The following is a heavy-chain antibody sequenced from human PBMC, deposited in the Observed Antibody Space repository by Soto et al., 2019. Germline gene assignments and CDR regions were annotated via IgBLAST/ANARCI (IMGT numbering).Heavy chain of an antibody. J-gene: IGHJ6*02. V-gene: IGHV3-53*01. CDR1: GFTVSSNY. CDR2: IYSGGST. CDR3: ARGGFRNGLDV. Sequence: EVQLVESGGGVIQPGGSLRLSCAASGFTVSSNYMSWVRQAPGEGLEWVSVIYSGGSTYYADSMKGRYTISRDNSKNTLYLQMNSLRVEDTAVYYCARGGFRNGLDVWGQGTTVTVSS.